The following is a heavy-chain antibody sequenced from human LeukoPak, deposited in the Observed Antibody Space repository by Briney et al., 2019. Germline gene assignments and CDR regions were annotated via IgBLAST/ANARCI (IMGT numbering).Heavy chain of an antibody. CDR3: ARRAVAGTFDY. Sequence: SETLSLTCTISGGSISSSSYYWGWIRQPPGKGLEWIGSIYYSGSTYYNPSLKSRVTISVDTSKNQFSLKLSSVTAADTAVYYCARRAVAGTFDYWGQGTLVTVSS. CDR1: GGSISSSSYY. V-gene: IGHV4-39*01. J-gene: IGHJ4*02. D-gene: IGHD6-19*01. CDR2: IYYSGST.